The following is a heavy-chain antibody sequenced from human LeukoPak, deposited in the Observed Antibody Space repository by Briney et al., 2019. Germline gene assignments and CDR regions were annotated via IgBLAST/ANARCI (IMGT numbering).Heavy chain of an antibody. J-gene: IGHJ4*02. CDR1: GGFISNYY. Sequence: SETLSLTCTVSGGFISNYYWSWIRQPPGKGLEWIGYFYYSGSTYYNPSLKSRVTISVDTSKNQFSLKLSSVTAADTAVYYFARERGPYGSGSYYRGVIVWGQGTLVTVSS. V-gene: IGHV4-59*12. D-gene: IGHD3-10*01. CDR3: ARERGPYGSGSYYRGVIV. CDR2: FYYSGST.